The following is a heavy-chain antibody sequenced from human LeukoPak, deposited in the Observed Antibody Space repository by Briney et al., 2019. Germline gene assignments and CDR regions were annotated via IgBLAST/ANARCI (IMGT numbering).Heavy chain of an antibody. V-gene: IGHV4-34*01. CDR2: INHSGST. CDR3: ARGRLPMYYYGPSWFDP. Sequence: GSLRLSCAASGLTFSSYAMSWVRQPPGKGLEWIGEINHSGSTNYNPSLKSRVTISVDTSKNQFSLKLSSVTAADTAVYYCARGRLPMYYYGPSWFDPWGQGTLVTVSS. CDR1: GLTFSSYA. J-gene: IGHJ5*02. D-gene: IGHD3-10*01.